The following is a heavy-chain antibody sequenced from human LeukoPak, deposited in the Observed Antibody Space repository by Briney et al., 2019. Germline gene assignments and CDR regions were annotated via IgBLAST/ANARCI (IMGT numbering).Heavy chain of an antibody. J-gene: IGHJ4*02. Sequence: VASVKVSCKASGYTFTSYGISWVRQAPGQGLEWMGWISAYNGNTNYAQKLQGRVTMTTDTSTSTAYMELRSLRSDDTAVYYCARQQLWLHNATPFCDYWGQGTLVTVSS. CDR2: ISAYNGNT. D-gene: IGHD5-18*01. CDR3: ARQQLWLHNATPFCDY. V-gene: IGHV1-18*01. CDR1: GYTFTSYG.